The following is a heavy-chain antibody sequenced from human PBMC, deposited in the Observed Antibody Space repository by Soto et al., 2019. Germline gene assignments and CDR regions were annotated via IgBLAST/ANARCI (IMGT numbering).Heavy chain of an antibody. CDR3: ARGVCARCFGTRFDY. D-gene: IGHD1-7*01. V-gene: IGHV3-48*04. CDR1: GFTFSSYG. CDR2: SSVSSEEI. J-gene: IGHJ4*01. Sequence: EVQLVDSGGGLVQPGGSLRLSCAASGFTFSSYGMNWVRQAPGKGLEWVSYSSVSSEEIHYADSVKGRFTISRDNAKNSLYLQMNSLRAEDTAVYYCARGVCARCFGTRFDYWGHGTLVPVSS.